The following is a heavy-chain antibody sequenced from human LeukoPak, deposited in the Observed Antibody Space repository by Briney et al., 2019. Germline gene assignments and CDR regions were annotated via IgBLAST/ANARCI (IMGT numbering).Heavy chain of an antibody. D-gene: IGHD4-17*01. CDR1: GFTFSDYY. Sequence: PGGSLRLSCAASGFTFSDYYMSWIRQAPGKGLEWVSYISSSSSTIYYADSVKGRFTISRDNAKNSLYLQMNSLRAEDTAVYYCASGIDYGDYVYYWGQGTLVTVSS. V-gene: IGHV3-11*01. CDR3: ASGIDYGDYVYY. J-gene: IGHJ4*02. CDR2: ISSSSSTI.